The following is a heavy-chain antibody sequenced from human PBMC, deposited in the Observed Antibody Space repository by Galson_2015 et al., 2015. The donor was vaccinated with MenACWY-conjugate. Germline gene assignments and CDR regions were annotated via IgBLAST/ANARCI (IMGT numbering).Heavy chain of an antibody. V-gene: IGHV3-7*01. CDR3: ARESAAATNVNSFDI. CDR2: INDAGGSAK. D-gene: IGHD6-25*01. Sequence: SLRLSCAASGFTFSSFWMSWVRQAPGKGLEWVANINDAGGSAKYYVDSVKGRFSISRYNAKNSLYLQMSSLRAEDTAVYFCARESAAATNVNSFDIWGRGTMLTATS. CDR1: GFTFSSFW. J-gene: IGHJ3*02.